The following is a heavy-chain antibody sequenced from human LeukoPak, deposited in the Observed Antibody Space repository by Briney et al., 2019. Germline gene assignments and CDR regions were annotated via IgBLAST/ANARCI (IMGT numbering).Heavy chain of an antibody. V-gene: IGHV3-7*04. D-gene: IGHD5-12*01. Sequence: GGSLRLSCAASGFTFSSYWMSWVRQAPGKGLEWVANIKQDGSEKYYVDTLKGRFSISRDNAKNSLYLQMSSLRVDDTAVYYCVRPRGENWGQGTLVTVSS. CDR1: GFTFSSYW. CDR2: IKQDGSEK. J-gene: IGHJ4*02. CDR3: VRPRGEN.